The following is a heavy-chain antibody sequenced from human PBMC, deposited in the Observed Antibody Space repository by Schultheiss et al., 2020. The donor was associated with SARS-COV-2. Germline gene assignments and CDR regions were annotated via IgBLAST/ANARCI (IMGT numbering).Heavy chain of an antibody. Sequence: GGSLRLSCTASGFTFGDYAMSWVRQAPGKGLEWVSIIYSGDSTYYADSVKGRFTISRDNYKNTLYLQMNSLRAEDTAVYYCVRDADYNWNYGIYWGQGTLVTVSS. D-gene: IGHD1-7*01. V-gene: IGHV3-53*01. CDR2: IYSGDST. CDR3: VRDADYNWNYGIY. CDR1: GFTFGDYA. J-gene: IGHJ4*02.